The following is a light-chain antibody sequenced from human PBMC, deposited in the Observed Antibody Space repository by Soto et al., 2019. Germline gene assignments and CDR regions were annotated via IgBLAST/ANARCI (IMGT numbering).Light chain of an antibody. CDR1: RNVYTN. CDR2: GAS. Sequence: EIVMTQSPATLSVSSGERATLSCRASRNVYTNLAWYQQKPGQAPRLLIYGASTRATDIPGRFNGSGSGTEFTLTISGLQSEYVAVYYGQQYSNWPPEYTVGQGPKLEI. J-gene: IGKJ2*01. CDR3: QQYSNWPPEYT. V-gene: IGKV3-15*01.